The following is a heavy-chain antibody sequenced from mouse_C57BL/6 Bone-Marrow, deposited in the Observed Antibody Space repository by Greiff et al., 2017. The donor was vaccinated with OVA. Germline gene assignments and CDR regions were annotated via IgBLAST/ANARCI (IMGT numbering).Heavy chain of an antibody. V-gene: IGHV6-6*01. J-gene: IGHJ3*01. CDR3: TRDDSRAWFAY. CDR1: GFTFSDAW. CDR2: IRNKANNHAT. D-gene: IGHD2-4*01. Sequence: EVKLQESGGGLVQPGGSMKLSCAASGFTFSDAWMDWVRQSPEKGLEWVAEIRNKANNHATYYAESVKGRFTISRDDSKSSVYLQMHSLRAEDTGIYYCTRDDSRAWFAYWGQGTLVTVSA.